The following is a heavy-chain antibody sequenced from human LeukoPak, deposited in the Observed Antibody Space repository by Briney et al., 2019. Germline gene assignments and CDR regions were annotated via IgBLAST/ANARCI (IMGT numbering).Heavy chain of an antibody. Sequence: SETLSLTCTVSGGSISSYYWSWIRQPPGKGLEWIGYIYHSGSTYYNPSLKSRVTISVDRSKNQFSLKLSSVTAADTAVYYCARAEDYGDYTYWYFDLWGRGTLVTVSS. D-gene: IGHD4-17*01. V-gene: IGHV4-59*12. J-gene: IGHJ2*01. CDR3: ARAEDYGDYTYWYFDL. CDR1: GGSISSYY. CDR2: IYHSGST.